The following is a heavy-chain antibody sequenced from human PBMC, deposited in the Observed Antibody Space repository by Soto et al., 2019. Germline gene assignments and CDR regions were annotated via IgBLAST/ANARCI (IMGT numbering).Heavy chain of an antibody. D-gene: IGHD2-8*01. Sequence: ASVKVSCKASGYTFTSYYMHWVRQAPGQGLEWMGIINPSGGSTSYAQKFQGRVTMTRDTSTSTVYMELSSLRSEDTAVYYCASDSIGYCTNGVSSPLGDYWGQGPLVTVSP. CDR3: ASDSIGYCTNGVSSPLGDY. CDR1: GYTFTSYY. V-gene: IGHV1-46*01. CDR2: INPSGGST. J-gene: IGHJ4*02.